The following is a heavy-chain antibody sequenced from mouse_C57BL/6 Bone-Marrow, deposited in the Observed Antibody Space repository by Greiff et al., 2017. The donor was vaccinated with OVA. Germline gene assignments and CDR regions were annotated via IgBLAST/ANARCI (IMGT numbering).Heavy chain of an antibody. CDR3: VRDWGLGRVPWFAY. V-gene: IGHV10-3*01. D-gene: IGHD2-4*01. J-gene: IGHJ3*01. CDR1: GFTFNTYA. Sequence: EVKVVESGGGLVQPKGSLKLSCAASGFTFNTYAMHWVRQAPGKGLEWVARIRSKSSNYATYYADSVKDRFTISRDDSQSMLYLQMNNLKTEDTAMYYCVRDWGLGRVPWFAYWGQGTLVTVSA. CDR2: IRSKSSNYAT.